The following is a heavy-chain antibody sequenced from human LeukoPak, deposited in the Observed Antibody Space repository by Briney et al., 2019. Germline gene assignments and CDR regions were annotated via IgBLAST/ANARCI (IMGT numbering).Heavy chain of an antibody. CDR2: INPNSGGT. CDR3: AKATAFLLWFGELMGAFDI. J-gene: IGHJ3*02. CDR1: GYTFTGYY. V-gene: IGHV1-2*02. Sequence: ASVKVSCKASGYTFTGYYMHWVRQAPGQGLEWMGWINPNSGGTNYAQKFQGRVTMTRDTSISTAYMELSRLRSDDTAVYCCAKATAFLLWFGELMGAFDIWGQGTMVTVSS. D-gene: IGHD3-10*01.